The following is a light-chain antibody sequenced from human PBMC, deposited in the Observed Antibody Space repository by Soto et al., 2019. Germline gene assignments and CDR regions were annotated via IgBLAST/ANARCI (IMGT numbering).Light chain of an antibody. CDR2: DNN. J-gene: IGLJ3*02. CDR3: ATWDDSLNGWV. CDR1: SSNIGSNS. V-gene: IGLV1-44*01. Sequence: QSVLTQPPSASGTPGQSVTISCSGGSSNIGSNSVNWYQQLPGTAPKLLIYDNNQWPSGVPDPFSGSKSGTSASLAISGLQSEDEADYYCATWDDSLNGWVFGGGTKLTVL.